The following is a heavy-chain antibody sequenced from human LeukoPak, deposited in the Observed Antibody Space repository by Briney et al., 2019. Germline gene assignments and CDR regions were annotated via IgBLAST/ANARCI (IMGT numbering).Heavy chain of an antibody. D-gene: IGHD3-10*01. J-gene: IGHJ5*02. CDR2: INLNSGGT. Sequence: GASVKVSCTSSGYTFTGYYMHWVRQPPGPGLEWMGWINLNSGGTNNAQTFPGRVTMTRDTSITTTYMELSRLRSDDTAVYYCARVWFGELSWFDPWGQGTLVTVSS. V-gene: IGHV1-2*02. CDR1: GYTFTGYY. CDR3: ARVWFGELSWFDP.